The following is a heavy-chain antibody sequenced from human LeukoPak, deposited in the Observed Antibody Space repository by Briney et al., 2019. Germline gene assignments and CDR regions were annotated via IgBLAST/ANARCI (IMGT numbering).Heavy chain of an antibody. CDR3: AREGWDLNALDI. D-gene: IGHD1-26*01. V-gene: IGHV3-48*03. J-gene: IGHJ3*02. Sequence: GGSLRLSCAASGFTFSSYEMNWVRQAPGKGLEWVSYISSSGSTIYYADSVKGRFTISRDNAKNSLYLQTSSLRAEDTVIYYCAREGWDLNALDIWGQGTMVTVSP. CDR2: ISSSGSTI. CDR1: GFTFSSYE.